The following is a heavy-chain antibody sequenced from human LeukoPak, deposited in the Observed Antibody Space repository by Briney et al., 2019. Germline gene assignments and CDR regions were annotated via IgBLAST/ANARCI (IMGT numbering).Heavy chain of an antibody. J-gene: IGHJ4*02. D-gene: IGHD2-21*02. CDR1: GFTFSSYS. V-gene: IGHV3-48*01. Sequence: PGGSLRLSCAASGFTFSSYSMNWVRQAPGKGLKWVSYISSSSSTIYYADSVKGRFTISRDNAKNSLYLQMNSLSAEDTAVYYCARVGAYCGGDCYSELGPAYDYWGQGTLVTVSS. CDR2: ISSSSSTI. CDR3: ARVGAYCGGDCYSELGPAYDY.